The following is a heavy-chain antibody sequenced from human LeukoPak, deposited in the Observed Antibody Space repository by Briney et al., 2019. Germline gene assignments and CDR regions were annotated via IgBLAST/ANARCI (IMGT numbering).Heavy chain of an antibody. J-gene: IGHJ4*02. CDR3: ARDRAEYCSSTSCPGGALDY. V-gene: IGHV3-33*01. Sequence: PGGSLRLSCAASGFTFSSYGMHWVRQAPGKGLEWVAVIWYDGSNKYYADSVKGRFTISRDNSKNTLYLQMNSLRAEDTAVYYCARDRAEYCSSTSCPGGALDYWGQGTLVTVSS. CDR2: IWYDGSNK. CDR1: GFTFSSYG. D-gene: IGHD2-2*01.